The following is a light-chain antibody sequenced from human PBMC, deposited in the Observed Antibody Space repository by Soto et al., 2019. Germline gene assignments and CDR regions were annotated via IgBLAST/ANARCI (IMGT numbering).Light chain of an antibody. J-gene: IGKJ3*01. CDR2: DTS. CDR1: QTVDTY. V-gene: IGKV3-11*01. CDR3: QQRRNWVS. Sequence: LTQSPGILSLSPGEKATLSCTASQTVDTYMAWYQQRPGQPPRLLIHDTSHRASGVPARFRGSGSSTDFPLTITSLEPEVFAVYFCQQRRNWVSFGPGTRV.